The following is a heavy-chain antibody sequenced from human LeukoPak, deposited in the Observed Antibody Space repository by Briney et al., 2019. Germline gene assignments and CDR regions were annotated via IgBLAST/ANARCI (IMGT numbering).Heavy chain of an antibody. Sequence: GGSLRLSCAASGFTFSSYEMNWVRQAPGKGLEWVSYISSSGSTIYYADSVKGRFTISRDNAKNSLYLQMNSLRAEDTAVYYCAREEWELLRYYYYYMDVWGKGTTVTVSS. CDR2: ISSSGSTI. CDR1: GFTFSSYE. V-gene: IGHV3-48*03. D-gene: IGHD1-26*01. J-gene: IGHJ6*03. CDR3: AREEWELLRYYYYYMDV.